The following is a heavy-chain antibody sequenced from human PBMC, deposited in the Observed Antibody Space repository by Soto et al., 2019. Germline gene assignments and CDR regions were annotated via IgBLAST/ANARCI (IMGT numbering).Heavy chain of an antibody. V-gene: IGHV3-30-3*01. CDR1: GFTFSSYA. Sequence: QPGGSLRLSCAASGFTFSSYAMHWVRQAPGKGLEWVAVISYDGSNKYYADSVKGRFTISRDNSKNTLYLQMNSLRAEDTAVYYCAREHTAMVTSDYYYGMDVWGQGTTVTVSS. CDR3: AREHTAMVTSDYYYGMDV. D-gene: IGHD5-18*01. J-gene: IGHJ6*02. CDR2: ISYDGSNK.